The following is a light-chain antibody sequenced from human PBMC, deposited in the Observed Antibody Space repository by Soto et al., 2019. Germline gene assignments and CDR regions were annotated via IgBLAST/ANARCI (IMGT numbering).Light chain of an antibody. CDR2: GDS. V-gene: IGKV3-20*01. J-gene: IGKJ1*01. CDR3: QQYGSLSWT. Sequence: EIVLTQSPGTLSLAPGERAPLFCRASESVGSSRLAWYQQNPGQAPKLLMYGDSNRAAGIPDRFSGSGSGTDFTLTISRLEPEDFAVYYCQQYGSLSWTFGQGTKVDIK. CDR1: ESVGSSR.